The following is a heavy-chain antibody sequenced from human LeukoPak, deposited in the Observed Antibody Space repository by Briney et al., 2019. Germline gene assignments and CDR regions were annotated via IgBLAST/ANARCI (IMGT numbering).Heavy chain of an antibody. J-gene: IGHJ3*01. V-gene: IGHV3-20*04. CDR2: INWNGAST. CDR1: GFTFDDNG. CDR3: EKDPRANYYDSRGFSY. D-gene: IGHD3-22*01. Sequence: GGSLRLSCAASGFTFDDNGMSWVRQTPGKGLEWVSGINWNGASTGYADSVKGRFTISRDNAKKSLFLQMNSLRADATAVYYCEKDPRANYYDSRGFSYWGQGTMVTVSS.